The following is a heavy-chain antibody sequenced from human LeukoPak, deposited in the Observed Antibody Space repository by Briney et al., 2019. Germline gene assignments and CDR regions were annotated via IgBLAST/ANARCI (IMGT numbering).Heavy chain of an antibody. CDR3: ARRADFWSGHYVFDY. CDR2: IHYSGST. J-gene: IGHJ4*02. D-gene: IGHD3-3*01. CDR1: GDSISSYY. Sequence: PSETLSLTCTVSGDSISSYYWSWIRQPPGKGLEWIGYIHYSGSTNYNPSLKSRVTISVDTSKNQFSLKLNSVTAADTAVYYCARRADFWSGHYVFDYWGRGTLVTVSS. V-gene: IGHV4-59*08.